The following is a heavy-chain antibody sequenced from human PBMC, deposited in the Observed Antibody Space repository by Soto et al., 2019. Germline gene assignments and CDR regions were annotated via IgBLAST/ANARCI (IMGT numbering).Heavy chain of an antibody. Sequence: QVHLVESGGGVVQPGRSLRLSCTASGFTFSSYAMHWVRQAPGKGLEWVTAIAYDGSNKYYADSVKGRFTSSRDDSKHTVYLQLNSLRLEDTAVYYCARTQSRWIVATIDYWGQGTLVTVSS. CDR2: IAYDGSNK. V-gene: IGHV3-30-3*01. D-gene: IGHD5-12*01. CDR3: ARTQSRWIVATIDY. CDR1: GFTFSSYA. J-gene: IGHJ4*02.